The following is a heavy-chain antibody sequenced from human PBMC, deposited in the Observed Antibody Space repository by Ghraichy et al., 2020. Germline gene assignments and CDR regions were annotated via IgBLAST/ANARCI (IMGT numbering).Heavy chain of an antibody. V-gene: IGHV4-31*03. D-gene: IGHD2-2*02. CDR1: GGSISSGGYY. CDR2: IYYSGST. CDR3: AREGVYCSSTSCYTYYGMDV. Sequence: SETLSLTCTVSGGSISSGGYYWSWIRQHPGKGLEWIGYIYYSGSTYYNPSLKSRVTISVDTSKNQFSLKLSSVTAADTAVYYCAREGVYCSSTSCYTYYGMDVWGQGTTVTVSS. J-gene: IGHJ6*02.